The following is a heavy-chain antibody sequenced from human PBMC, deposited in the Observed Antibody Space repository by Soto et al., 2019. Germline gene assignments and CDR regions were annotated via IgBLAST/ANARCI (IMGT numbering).Heavy chain of an antibody. Sequence: QVQLVQSGAEVKKPGSSVKVSCKASGGTFSSYTISWVRQAPGQGLEWMGRIIPSLGLANYAQKFRGRVTITADKSTSTADMELRSLRSEDTAVYYSAMEYCSSTSCYRDYWGQRTLVTVSS. CDR3: AMEYCSSTSCYRDY. CDR2: IIPSLGLA. D-gene: IGHD2-2*02. J-gene: IGHJ4*02. V-gene: IGHV1-69*02. CDR1: GGTFSSYT.